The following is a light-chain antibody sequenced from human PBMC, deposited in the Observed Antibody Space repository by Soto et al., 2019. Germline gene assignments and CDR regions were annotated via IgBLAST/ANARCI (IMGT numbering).Light chain of an antibody. CDR3: QQYNNWPPWT. CDR2: GAS. Sequence: EIVMTQSLASLSVSPGERATLSCRASQSVSSNLAWYQQKPGQAPRLLIYGASTRATGIPARFSGSGSGTEFTLTISSLQSEDFAVYYCQQYNNWPPWTFGQGTKAEIK. J-gene: IGKJ1*01. V-gene: IGKV3-15*01. CDR1: QSVSSN.